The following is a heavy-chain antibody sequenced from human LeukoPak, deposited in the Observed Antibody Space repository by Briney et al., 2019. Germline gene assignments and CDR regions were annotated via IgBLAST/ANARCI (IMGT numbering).Heavy chain of an antibody. V-gene: IGHV4-39*02. CDR2: IYYTGSPT. Sequence: SETLSLTCTVSGGSITSSTHYWGWIRQPPGKGLEWIGTIYYTGSPTFYNPSLKSRVTISVDTSKNQFSLKLSSVTAADTAVYYCARESGSATGFDYWGQGTLVTVSS. CDR3: ARESGSATGFDY. J-gene: IGHJ4*02. CDR1: GGSITSSTHY. D-gene: IGHD1-1*01.